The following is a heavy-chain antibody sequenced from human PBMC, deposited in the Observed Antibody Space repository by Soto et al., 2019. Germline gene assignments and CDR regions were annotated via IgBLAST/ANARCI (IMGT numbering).Heavy chain of an antibody. Sequence: SVKVSCKAFGGTFSSYASSWVRQAPGQGLEWMGGIIPIFGTANYAQKFQGRVTITADESTSTAYMELSSLRSEDTAVYYCAIGLLAYYRSATYYHGMDGWGQGTTVSVSS. J-gene: IGHJ6*02. CDR1: GGTFSSYA. D-gene: IGHD3-10*01. CDR3: AIGLLAYYRSATYYHGMDG. CDR2: IIPIFGTA. V-gene: IGHV1-69*13.